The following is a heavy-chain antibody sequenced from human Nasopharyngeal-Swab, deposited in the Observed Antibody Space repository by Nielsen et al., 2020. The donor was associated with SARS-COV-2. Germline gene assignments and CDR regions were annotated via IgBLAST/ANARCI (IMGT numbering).Heavy chain of an antibody. D-gene: IGHD2-21*02. J-gene: IGHJ4*02. V-gene: IGHV3-30-3*01. CDR3: ARGPPEAYCGGDCYSYFDY. CDR2: ISYDGSNK. Sequence: GGSLRLSCAASGFTFSSYAMHWVRQAPGKGLEWVAVISYDGSNKYYADSVKGRFTISRHNSKNTLYLQMNSLRAEDTAAYYCARGPPEAYCGGDCYSYFDYWGQGTLVTVSS. CDR1: GFTFSSYA.